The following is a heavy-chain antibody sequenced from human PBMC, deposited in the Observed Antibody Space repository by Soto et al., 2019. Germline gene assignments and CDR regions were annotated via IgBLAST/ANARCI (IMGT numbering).Heavy chain of an antibody. CDR1: GGSISSGGYY. CDR2: IYYSGST. D-gene: IGHD4-17*01. J-gene: IGHJ4*02. V-gene: IGHV4-31*03. CDR3: AEGVYDYGDYHFDY. Sequence: KPSETLSLTCTVSGGSISSGGYYWSWIRQHPGKGLEWIGYIYYSGSTYYNPSLKSRVTISVDTSKNQFSLKLSSVTAADTAVYYCAEGVYDYGDYHFDYRGQGTLVTVSS.